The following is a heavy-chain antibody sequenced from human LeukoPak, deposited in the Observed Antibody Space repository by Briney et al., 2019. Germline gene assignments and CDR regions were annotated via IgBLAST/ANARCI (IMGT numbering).Heavy chain of an antibody. CDR3: AREMSRVYYGSGSRYFDY. D-gene: IGHD3-10*01. CDR2: ISRSSSYI. J-gene: IGHJ4*02. Sequence: GGSLRLSCAASGFTFSSYSMNWVRQAPGKGLEWVSSISRSSSYIYYADSVKGRFTISRDNAKNSLYLQMNSLRDEDTAVYYCAREMSRVYYGSGSRYFDYWGQETLVTVSS. V-gene: IGHV3-21*01. CDR1: GFTFSSYS.